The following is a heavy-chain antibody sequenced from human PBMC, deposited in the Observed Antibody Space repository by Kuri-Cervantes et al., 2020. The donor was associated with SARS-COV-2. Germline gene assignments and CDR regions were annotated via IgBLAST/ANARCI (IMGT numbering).Heavy chain of an antibody. V-gene: IGHV3-20*04. Sequence: GGSLRLSCAASGFTFDDYGMSWVRQAPGKGLEWVSGINWNGGSTGYADSVKGRFTLSRDNAKNSLYLQMNSLRAEDTALYYCARGDRYGDYQTFDYWGQGTLVTVSS. CDR3: ARGDRYGDYQTFDY. CDR2: INWNGGST. J-gene: IGHJ4*02. CDR1: GFTFDDYG. D-gene: IGHD4-17*01.